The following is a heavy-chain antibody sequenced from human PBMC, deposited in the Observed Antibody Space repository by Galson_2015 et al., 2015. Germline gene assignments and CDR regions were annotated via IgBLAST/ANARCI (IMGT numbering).Heavy chain of an antibody. CDR1: GYSFPNYW. Sequence: QSGAEVKKPGESLKISCEGSGYSFPNYWLAWVRQMPGKGLEWMGIIYPGNSDTRYSPSFQGQVTISADKSSSTAYLQWSSLKASDTALYYCARHYYGSGSYYLDSWGQGTLVTVSS. D-gene: IGHD3-10*01. CDR2: IYPGNSDT. CDR3: ARHYYGSGSYYLDS. V-gene: IGHV5-51*01. J-gene: IGHJ4*02.